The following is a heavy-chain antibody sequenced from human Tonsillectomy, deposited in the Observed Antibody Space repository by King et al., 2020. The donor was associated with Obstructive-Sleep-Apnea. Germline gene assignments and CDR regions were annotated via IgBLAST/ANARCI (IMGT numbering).Heavy chain of an antibody. V-gene: IGHV3-30*18. J-gene: IGHJ5*02. CDR2: TSYDGSHN. Sequence: VQLVESGGGVVQPGRSLRLSCAASGFSFSTYGMHWVRQPPGKGLGWVAVTSYDGSHNYYADSVRGRFTISRDNSNNTLYLQMNSLRAEDTAMYYCAKDWGYSSGWFDDWGQGTLVTVSS. CDR3: AKDWGYSSGWFDD. CDR1: GFSFSTYG. D-gene: IGHD6-19*01.